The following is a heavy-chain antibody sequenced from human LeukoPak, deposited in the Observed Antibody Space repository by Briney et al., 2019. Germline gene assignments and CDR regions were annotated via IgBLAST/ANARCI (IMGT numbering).Heavy chain of an antibody. D-gene: IGHD6-19*01. Sequence: SETLSLTCTVSGGSISSYYWSWLRQPPGKGLEWVGYIYYSGCTNYNPSLKSRVTISVDTSKNQFSLKLSSVTAADTAVYYCARGVPPSYSSGWYRDYYYYGMDVWGQGTTVTVSS. CDR1: GGSISSYY. CDR2: IYYSGCT. J-gene: IGHJ6*02. CDR3: ARGVPPSYSSGWYRDYYYYGMDV. V-gene: IGHV4-59*01.